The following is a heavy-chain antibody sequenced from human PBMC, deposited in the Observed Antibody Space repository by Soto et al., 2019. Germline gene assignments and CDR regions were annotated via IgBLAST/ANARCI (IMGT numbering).Heavy chain of an antibody. CDR3: ARETPYWNYYFDY. Sequence: ASVKFSCKASGYTFTSYAMHWVRQAPGQRIEWMGWINAGNGNTKYSQKFKGRVTINRDTSASTAYMELSSLRSEDTAVYYCARETPYWNYYFDYWGQGTLVTVSS. J-gene: IGHJ4*02. CDR1: GYTFTSYA. D-gene: IGHD1-7*01. V-gene: IGHV1-3*01. CDR2: INAGNGNT.